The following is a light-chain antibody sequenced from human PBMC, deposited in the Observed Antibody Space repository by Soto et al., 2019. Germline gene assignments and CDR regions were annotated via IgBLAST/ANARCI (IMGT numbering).Light chain of an antibody. V-gene: IGKV4-1*01. CDR3: QQYYSTPT. J-gene: IGKJ3*01. CDR2: WAS. CDR1: QSLLLSSNNNNY. Sequence: DIVMTQSPDSLAVSLGERAAINCKSSQSLLLSSNNNNYLAWYQQKPGQPPKLLIFWASAREFGVPDRFSGSGSGTDFTLTISSLQAEDVAVYYCQQYYSTPTFGPGTKVDIK.